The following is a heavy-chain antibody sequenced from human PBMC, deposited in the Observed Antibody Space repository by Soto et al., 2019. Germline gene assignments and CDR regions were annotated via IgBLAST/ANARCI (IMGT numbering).Heavy chain of an antibody. CDR2: IYYSGST. CDR1: GGSVSSGSYY. D-gene: IGHD3-22*01. V-gene: IGHV4-61*01. J-gene: IGHJ4*02. Sequence: QVQLQESGPGLVKPSETLSLTCTVSGGSVSSGSYYWSWIRQPPGKGLEWIGYIYYSGSTNYNPSLTSRVTISVETSKNQFSLKLSSVTAADTAVYYCAREGGGYYDSSGYYPYWGQGTLVTVSS. CDR3: AREGGGYYDSSGYYPY.